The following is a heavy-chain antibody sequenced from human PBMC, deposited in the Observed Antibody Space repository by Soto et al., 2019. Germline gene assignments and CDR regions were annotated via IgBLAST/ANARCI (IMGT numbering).Heavy chain of an antibody. D-gene: IGHD3-10*01. CDR1: GGSVSGSDYY. J-gene: IGHJ4*02. Sequence: QLQLQESGPGLVKPSETLSLTCTVSGGSVSGSDYYWGWIRQPPGKGLEYMGGSHYTGSTNYNPSLNSRVTISIDTSKNQFSLKLSSVAAADTAVYYCARLGVTMVRGVVGYWGQGTRVTVSS. V-gene: IGHV4-39*01. CDR3: ARLGVTMVRGVVGY. CDR2: SHYTGST.